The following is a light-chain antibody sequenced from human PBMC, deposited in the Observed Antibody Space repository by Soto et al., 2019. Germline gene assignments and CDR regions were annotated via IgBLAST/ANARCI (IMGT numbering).Light chain of an antibody. V-gene: IGLV2-14*01. Sequence: QSALPQPASVSGSHGQSITISCTGTSSDFGGYNYVSWYQQHPGKAPKLMIYEVSNRPSGVSNRFSGSKSGNTASLTISGLQAEDEADYYCSSYTSSSTPYVFGTGTKVTVL. CDR3: SSYTSSSTPYV. J-gene: IGLJ1*01. CDR1: SSDFGGYNY. CDR2: EVS.